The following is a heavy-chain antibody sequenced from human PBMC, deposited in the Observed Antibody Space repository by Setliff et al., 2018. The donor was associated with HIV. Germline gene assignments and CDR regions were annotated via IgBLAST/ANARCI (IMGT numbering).Heavy chain of an antibody. D-gene: IGHD3-16*01. Sequence: PGGSLRLSCAASGFTVNTNYMTWVRQAPGKGLEWVSVMNGDGTTYYADSVKGRFTISRDNSINILYLHMNSLIAEDTAVYYCVKGVKWLDPWGRGTLVTVSS. V-gene: IGHV3-53*01. CDR3: VKGVKWLDP. CDR2: MNGDGTT. J-gene: IGHJ5*02. CDR1: GFTVNTNY.